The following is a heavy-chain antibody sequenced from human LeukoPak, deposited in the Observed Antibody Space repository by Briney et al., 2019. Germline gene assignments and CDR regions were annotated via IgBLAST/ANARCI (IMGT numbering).Heavy chain of an antibody. CDR3: ARGGVRYFDWLQDYFDY. D-gene: IGHD3-9*01. J-gene: IGHJ4*02. CDR2: IYSGGST. Sequence: PGGSLRLSCAASEFSVGSNYMTWVRQAPGKGLEWVSLIYSGGSTYYADSVKGRFTISRDNSKNTLYLQMNSLRAEDTAVYYCARGGVRYFDWLQDYFDYWGQGTLVTVSS. CDR1: EFSVGSNY. V-gene: IGHV3-66*01.